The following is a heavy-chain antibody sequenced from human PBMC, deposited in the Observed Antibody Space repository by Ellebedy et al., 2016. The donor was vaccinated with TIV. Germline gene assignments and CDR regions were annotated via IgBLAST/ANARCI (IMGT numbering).Heavy chain of an antibody. Sequence: GESLKIPCAAPGFTFSSYAMSWVRQAPGTGLEWVYGISGRDESTHHADYVQGRFTISRDNSKNTLYLQMNSLRAEDTAVYYCTKDSGWEHEYWGQGTLVTVSS. CDR3: TKDSGWEHEY. D-gene: IGHD4-23*01. V-gene: IGHV3-23*01. J-gene: IGHJ4*02. CDR1: GFTFSSYA. CDR2: ISGRDEST.